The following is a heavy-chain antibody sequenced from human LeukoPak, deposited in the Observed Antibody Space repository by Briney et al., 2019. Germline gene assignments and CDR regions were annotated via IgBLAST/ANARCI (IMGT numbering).Heavy chain of an antibody. CDR1: GGSISSYY. D-gene: IGHD5-18*01. CDR3: ARRDTAMVTSFDY. CDR2: INHSGST. V-gene: IGHV4-34*01. Sequence: SETLSLTCTVSGGSISSYYWSWIRQPPGKGLEWIGEINHSGSTNYNPSLKSRVTISVDTSKNQFSLKLSSVTAADTAVYYCARRDTAMVTSFDYWGQGTLVTVSS. J-gene: IGHJ4*02.